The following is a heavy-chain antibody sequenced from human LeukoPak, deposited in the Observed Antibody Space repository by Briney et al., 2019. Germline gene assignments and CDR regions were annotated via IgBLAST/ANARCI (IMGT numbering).Heavy chain of an antibody. CDR3: AREARVGGALQY. CDR2: INTDGSFT. V-gene: IGHV3-74*01. J-gene: IGHJ4*02. D-gene: IGHD1-26*01. Sequence: PGGSLRPSCAASGFTFSSYWMHWVRQAPGKGLVWVSRINTDGSFTTYADSVQGRFTISRDTAKNTLFLQMNSLRAEDTAVYYCAREARVGGALQYWGQGTLVTVSS. CDR1: GFTFSSYW.